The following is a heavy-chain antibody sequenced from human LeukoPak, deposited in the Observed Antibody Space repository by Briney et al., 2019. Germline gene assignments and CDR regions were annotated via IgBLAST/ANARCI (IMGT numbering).Heavy chain of an antibody. CDR2: IIPIFGTA. D-gene: IGHD2-2*01. Sequence: AASVKVSCKASGGTFSSYAISWVRQAPGQGLEWMGGIIPIFGTANYAQKFQGRVTITADESTSTAYMELSSLRSEDTAVYYCARVGGCSSTSCYYSGAFDIWGQGTMVTVSS. J-gene: IGHJ3*02. CDR3: ARVGGCSSTSCYYSGAFDI. CDR1: GGTFSSYA. V-gene: IGHV1-69*13.